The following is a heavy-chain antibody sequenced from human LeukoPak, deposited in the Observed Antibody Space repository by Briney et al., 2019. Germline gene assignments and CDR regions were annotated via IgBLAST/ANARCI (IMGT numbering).Heavy chain of an antibody. CDR2: SRKKVKSFTT. J-gene: IGHJ4*02. V-gene: IGHV3-72*01. CDR1: GFTSTSYA. D-gene: IGHD3-10*01. CDR3: ARYYFVSGNTHGFDF. Sequence: GGSLRLSCAASGFTSTSYAMSSVRQAPGKGLEGGGRSRKKVKSFTTDYAASVKGGFTISIDDSKNSVYLQMNSLKAEDAAMYFCARYYFVSGNTHGFDFWGQGTLVTVSS.